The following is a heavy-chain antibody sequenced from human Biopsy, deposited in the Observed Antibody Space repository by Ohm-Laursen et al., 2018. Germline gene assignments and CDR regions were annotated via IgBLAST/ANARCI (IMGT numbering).Heavy chain of an antibody. CDR3: VTDRLDDITKVRGIMTD. CDR2: TWDDGSHQ. V-gene: IGHV3-33*01. J-gene: IGHJ4*02. D-gene: IGHD3-10*01. Sequence: SLRFSCAASGFNFSAYGMHWVRQAPDKGLEWVALTWDDGSHQYYADSVKGRFTISRDNSKNSLYLHINTLRVEDTAVYYCVTDRLDDITKVRGIMTDWGQGTLVIVSS. CDR1: GFNFSAYG.